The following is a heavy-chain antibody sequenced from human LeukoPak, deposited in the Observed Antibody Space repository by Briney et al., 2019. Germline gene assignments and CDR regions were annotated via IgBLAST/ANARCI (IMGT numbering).Heavy chain of an antibody. CDR1: GFTFSNYG. CDR2: ISYDGNNK. J-gene: IGHJ4*02. V-gene: IGHV3-30*18. CDR3: AKGVDYCSGGSCPADY. Sequence: GGSLRLSCAASGFTFSNYGIHWVRQAPGKGLEWVAVISYDGNNKYYADSVKGRFTISRDNSKNTLFLQMNSLRAGDTAVYYCAKGVDYCSGGSCPADYWGPGTLVTVSS. D-gene: IGHD2-15*01.